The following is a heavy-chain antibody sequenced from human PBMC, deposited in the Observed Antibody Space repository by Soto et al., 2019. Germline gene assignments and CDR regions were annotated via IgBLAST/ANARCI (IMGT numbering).Heavy chain of an antibody. Sequence: EVQLVESGGGLVKPGGSLRLSSAASGFTFSSYSMNWVRQAPGKGLEWVSSISSSSSYIYYADSVKGRFTISRDNAKNSLYLQMNSLRAEDTAVYYCARPLGYCISTSCELDYWGQGTLVTVSS. CDR1: GFTFSSYS. D-gene: IGHD2-2*01. J-gene: IGHJ4*02. CDR2: ISSSSSYI. V-gene: IGHV3-21*01. CDR3: ARPLGYCISTSCELDY.